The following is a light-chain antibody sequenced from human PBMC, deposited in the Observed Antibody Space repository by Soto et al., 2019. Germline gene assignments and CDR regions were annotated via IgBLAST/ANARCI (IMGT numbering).Light chain of an antibody. V-gene: IGLV2-14*01. J-gene: IGLJ3*02. Sequence: QSALTQPASVSGSPGQSITISCTGTSSDVGGYNYVSWYQQHPGKAPKLMIYEVSNRPSGVSNRFSGSKSGNTASLTISGLXXXXXXDYYCSSYTSSSTVFGGGTKLTVL. CDR1: SSDVGGYNY. CDR3: SSYTSSSTV. CDR2: EVS.